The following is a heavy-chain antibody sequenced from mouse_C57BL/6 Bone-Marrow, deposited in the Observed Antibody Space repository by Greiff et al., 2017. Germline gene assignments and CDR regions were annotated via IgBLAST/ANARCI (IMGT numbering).Heavy chain of an antibody. Sequence: EVQLQESGAELVRPGASVTLSCTASGFNITDDYMQWVKQRPEQGLAWIGWIDPENGDTEYASKFQGQATITADTSSNAAYLQLSSLTSEDTAVYYCTTHDYDVAGFAYWGQGTLVTVSA. D-gene: IGHD2-4*01. CDR3: TTHDYDVAGFAY. V-gene: IGHV14-4*01. CDR1: GFNITDDY. CDR2: IDPENGDT. J-gene: IGHJ3*01.